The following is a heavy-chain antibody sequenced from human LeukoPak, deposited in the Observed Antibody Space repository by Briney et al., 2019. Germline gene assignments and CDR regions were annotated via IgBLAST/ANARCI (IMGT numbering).Heavy chain of an antibody. CDR1: GYTLTELS. CDR2: FDPEDGET. D-gene: IGHD3-10*01. Sequence: ASVKVSCKVSGYTLTELSMHWVRQAPGKGLEWMGGFDPEDGETIYAQKFQGRVTMTEDTSTDTAYMELSSLRSEDTAVYYCATDLYYGSGPQGAFDIWAKGEWSPSIQ. J-gene: IGHJ3*02. CDR3: ATDLYYGSGPQGAFDI. V-gene: IGHV1-24*01.